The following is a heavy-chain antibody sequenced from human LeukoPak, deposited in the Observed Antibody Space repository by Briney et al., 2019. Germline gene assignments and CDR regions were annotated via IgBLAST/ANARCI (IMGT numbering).Heavy chain of an antibody. V-gene: IGHV1-18*01. CDR2: FSAYNGNT. CDR1: GYTFTSYG. D-gene: IGHD3-10*01. J-gene: IGHJ4*02. CDR3: AITYYYGSGSSYYFDY. Sequence: ASVKVSCKASGYTFTSYGISWVRQAPGQGLEWMGWFSAYNGNTNYAQKLQGRVTMTTDTSTSTAYMELRSLRSDDTAVYYCAITYYYGSGSSYYFDYWGQGTLVTVSS.